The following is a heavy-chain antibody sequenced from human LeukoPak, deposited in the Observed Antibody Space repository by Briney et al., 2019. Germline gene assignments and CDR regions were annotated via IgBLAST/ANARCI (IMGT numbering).Heavy chain of an antibody. V-gene: IGHV3-30-3*01. CDR1: GFTFSSYA. CDR3: AKDTSGYLDY. Sequence: QPGRSLRLSCAASGFTFSSYAMHWVRQAPGKGLEWVAVISYDGSNKYYADSVKGRFTISRDNSKNTLYLQMNSLRAEDTAVYYCAKDTSGYLDYWGQGTLVTVSS. CDR2: ISYDGSNK. J-gene: IGHJ4*02. D-gene: IGHD3-3*01.